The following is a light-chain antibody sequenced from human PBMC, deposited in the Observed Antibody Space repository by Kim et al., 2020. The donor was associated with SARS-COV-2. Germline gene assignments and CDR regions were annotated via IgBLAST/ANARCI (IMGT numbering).Light chain of an antibody. CDR2: DAS. CDR1: QSISNR. V-gene: IGKV1-5*01. J-gene: IGKJ1*01. Sequence: DIQMTQSPSTLSASVGDRATITCRASQSISNRLAWYQQKSGKAPELLMYDASTLERGVPSRFGGTGSGTEFTLTISGLQSDDLATYYCQQYSSYSTFGQGTKVEIK. CDR3: QQYSSYST.